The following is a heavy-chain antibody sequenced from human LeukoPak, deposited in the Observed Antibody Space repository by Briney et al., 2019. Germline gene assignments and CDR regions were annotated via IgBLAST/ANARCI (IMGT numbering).Heavy chain of an antibody. D-gene: IGHD2-21*02. J-gene: IGHJ4*02. CDR1: GGSISSSSYY. Sequence: SETLSLTYTVSGGSISSSSYYWGWIRQPPGKGLEWIGSIYYSGSTYYNPSLKSRVTISVDTSKNQFSLKVSSVTAADTAVYYCARRVVVVTAAPNDYWGQGTLVTVSS. V-gene: IGHV4-39*01. CDR3: ARRVVVVTAAPNDY. CDR2: IYYSGST.